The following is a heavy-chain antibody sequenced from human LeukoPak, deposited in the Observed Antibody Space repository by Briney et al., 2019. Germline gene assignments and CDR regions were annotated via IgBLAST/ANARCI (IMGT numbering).Heavy chain of an antibody. V-gene: IGHV4-59*01. CDR1: GGSISSYY. J-gene: IGHJ4*02. Sequence: ALETLSLTCTVSGGSISSYYWSWIRQPPGKGLQWIGYIYYSGSTNYNPSLKSRVTISVDTSKNQFSLKLSSVTAADTAVYYCARDPAYSSILAGFDYWRQRTPVTVSS. CDR2: IYYSGST. CDR3: ARDPAYSSILAGFDY. D-gene: IGHD6-13*01.